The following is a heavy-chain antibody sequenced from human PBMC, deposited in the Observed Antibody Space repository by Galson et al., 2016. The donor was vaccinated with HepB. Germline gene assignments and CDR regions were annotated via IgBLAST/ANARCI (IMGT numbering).Heavy chain of an antibody. CDR1: GFSLTTSGVG. CDR3: AHFYYGLDV. CDR2: IFWDDDK. V-gene: IGHV2-5*02. J-gene: IGHJ6*02. Sequence: PALVKPTQTLTLTCTFSGFSLTTSGVGVGWIRQPPGKTLEWLTLIFWDDDKRYNPSLKSRLTIAKDSSENQVVLRMTNVDPVDTATYYCAHFYYGLDVWGQGTTVTVS.